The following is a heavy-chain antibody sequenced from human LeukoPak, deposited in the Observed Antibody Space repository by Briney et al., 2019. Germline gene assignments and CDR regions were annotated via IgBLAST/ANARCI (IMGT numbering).Heavy chain of an antibody. V-gene: IGHV4-59*12. Sequence: SETLSLTCTVSGGSISSYYWSWIRQPPGKGLEWIGYIYHSGSTYYNPSLKSRVTISVDRSKNQFSLKLSSVTAADTAVYYCARGARYTGDYWGQGTLVTVSS. D-gene: IGHD3-16*02. CDR3: ARGARYTGDY. J-gene: IGHJ4*02. CDR2: IYHSGST. CDR1: GGSISSYY.